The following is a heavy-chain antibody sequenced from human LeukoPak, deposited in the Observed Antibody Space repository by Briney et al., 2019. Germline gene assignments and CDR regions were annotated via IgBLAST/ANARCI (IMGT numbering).Heavy chain of an antibody. Sequence: SETLSLTCTVSGGSISSYYWSWIRQPPGKGLEWIGYIYYSGSTNYNPSLKSRVTISVDTSKNQFPLKLSSVTAADTAVYYCARTSSGAPAEVDYWGQGTLVTVSS. CDR1: GGSISSYY. CDR2: IYYSGST. CDR3: ARTSSGAPAEVDY. V-gene: IGHV4-59*01. J-gene: IGHJ4*02. D-gene: IGHD2-15*01.